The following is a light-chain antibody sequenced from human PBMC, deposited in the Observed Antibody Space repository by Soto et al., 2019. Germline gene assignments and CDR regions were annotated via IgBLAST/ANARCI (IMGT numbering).Light chain of an antibody. Sequence: QSVLTQPASVSGSPGQSIAISCTGTTSDVGGYDYVSWYQQHPGKVPKLLIHEVSNWPSGVSNRFSGSKSGNTASLTISGLQAEDEADYYCLSKTSTISYVLGNGTKVT. V-gene: IGLV2-14*01. CDR2: EVS. CDR3: LSKTSTISYV. J-gene: IGLJ1*01. CDR1: TSDVGGYDY.